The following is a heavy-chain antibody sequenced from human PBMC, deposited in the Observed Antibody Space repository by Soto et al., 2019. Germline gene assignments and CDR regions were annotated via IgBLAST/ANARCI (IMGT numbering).Heavy chain of an antibody. D-gene: IGHD3-10*01. CDR1: GYTFTSYG. CDR3: ARDHSYVSGTLDDYGMDV. Sequence: QVQLVQSGAEVKKPGASVKVSCKASGYTFTSYGISWVRQAPGQGLEWMGWISAYNDNTNYAQNLQGRVTMTTDTSTSTADMELRSLRSDDTAVYYCARDHSYVSGTLDDYGMDVWGQGTTVTVSS. J-gene: IGHJ6*02. CDR2: ISAYNDNT. V-gene: IGHV1-18*04.